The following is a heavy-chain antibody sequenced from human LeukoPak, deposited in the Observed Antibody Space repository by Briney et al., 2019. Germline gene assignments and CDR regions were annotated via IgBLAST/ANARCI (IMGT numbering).Heavy chain of an antibody. D-gene: IGHD3-3*02. V-gene: IGHV4-39*01. J-gene: IGHJ4*02. CDR3: ARLGGLAKIGY. CDR2: ISYSGST. Sequence: SETLSLTCTVSGGSISSGSYYWGWIRQPPGKGLEWTGSISYSGSTYYNPSLKSRFTMSVDTSKNQFSLKLTSVTAADSAVYFCARLGGLAKIGYWGQGTLVTVSS. CDR1: GGSISSGSYY.